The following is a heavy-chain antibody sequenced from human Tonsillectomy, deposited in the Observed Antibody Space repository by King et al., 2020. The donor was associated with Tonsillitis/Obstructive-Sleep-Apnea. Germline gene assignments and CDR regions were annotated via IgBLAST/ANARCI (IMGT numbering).Heavy chain of an antibody. CDR3: ARGNPPREVVPAATNAFDI. Sequence: VQLQQWGAGLLKPSETLSLTCAVYGGSFSGYYWSWIRQPPGKGLEWIGEINHSGSTNYNPSLKSRVTISVDTSKNQFSLKLSSVTAADTAVYYCARGNPPREVVPAATNAFDIWGQGTMVTVSS. D-gene: IGHD2-2*01. J-gene: IGHJ3*02. CDR1: GGSFSGYY. CDR2: INHSGST. V-gene: IGHV4-34*01.